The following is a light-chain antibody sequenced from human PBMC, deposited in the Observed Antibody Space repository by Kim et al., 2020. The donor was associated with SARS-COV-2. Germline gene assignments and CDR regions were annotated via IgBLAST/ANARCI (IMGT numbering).Light chain of an antibody. CDR2: QGS. J-gene: IGLJ1*01. V-gene: IGLV3-1*01. CDR3: QAWDSSTYV. Sequence: LSQGTMAPSTCPGAKLGEKCDYWYQQSPGQSLVLVIYQGSKRPSGIPDRFSGSNSGNTATLTISGPQAMDEADYYCQAWDSSTYVFGTGTKVTVL. CDR1: KLGEKC.